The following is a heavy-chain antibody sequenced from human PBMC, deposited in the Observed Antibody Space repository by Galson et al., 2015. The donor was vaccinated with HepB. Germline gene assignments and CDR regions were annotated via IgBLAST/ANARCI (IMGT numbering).Heavy chain of an antibody. Sequence: SVKVSCKASGYTFTSYAMHWVRQAPGQRLEWMGWINAGNGNTKYSQKFQGRVTITRDTSASTAYMELSSLRSEDTAVYYCARGGALGIAVAGDYFDYWGQGTLVTVSS. CDR3: ARGGALGIAVAGDYFDY. CDR1: GYTFTSYA. D-gene: IGHD6-13*01. CDR2: INAGNGNT. J-gene: IGHJ4*02. V-gene: IGHV1-3*01.